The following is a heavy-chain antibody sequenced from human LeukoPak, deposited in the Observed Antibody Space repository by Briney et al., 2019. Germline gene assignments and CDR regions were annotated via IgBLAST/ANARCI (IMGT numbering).Heavy chain of an antibody. D-gene: IGHD6-19*01. Sequence: SETLSLTCTVCGGSTSRYHWSWIRQSAGKGLEWIGRIYNSGRTNYNPSLKSRVTMSVDTSKNQFSLKLSSVTAADTAVYYCARNAGSGWDFDYWGQGTLVTVSS. CDR3: ARNAGSGWDFDY. V-gene: IGHV4-4*07. CDR2: IYNSGRT. CDR1: GGSTSRYH. J-gene: IGHJ4*02.